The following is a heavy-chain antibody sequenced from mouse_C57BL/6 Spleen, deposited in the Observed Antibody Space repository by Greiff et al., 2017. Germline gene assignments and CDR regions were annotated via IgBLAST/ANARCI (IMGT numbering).Heavy chain of an antibody. CDR2: ISDGGSYT. CDR3: ARDGTGGYFDV. D-gene: IGHD2-1*01. CDR1: GFTFSSYA. Sequence: EVMLVESGGGLVKPGGSLKLSCAASGFTFSSYAMSWVRQTPEKRLEWVATISDGGSYTYYPDNVKGRFTISRDNAKNNLYLQMSHLKSEDTAMYYCARDGTGGYFDVWGTGTTVTVSS. J-gene: IGHJ1*03. V-gene: IGHV5-4*03.